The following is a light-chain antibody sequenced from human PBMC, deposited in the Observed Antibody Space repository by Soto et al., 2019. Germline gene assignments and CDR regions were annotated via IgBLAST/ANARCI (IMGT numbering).Light chain of an antibody. Sequence: AIQVTQSPSSLCASVGDRFTITCRASQDIRNELGWYQQKPGTAPKFLSYAASSLHSGVPSRVSGSGSGTDFTLTSSGLQPEDFATYYCLQERGYPRTFGQGTKVDIK. CDR1: QDIRNE. V-gene: IGKV1-6*01. CDR2: AAS. CDR3: LQERGYPRT. J-gene: IGKJ1*01.